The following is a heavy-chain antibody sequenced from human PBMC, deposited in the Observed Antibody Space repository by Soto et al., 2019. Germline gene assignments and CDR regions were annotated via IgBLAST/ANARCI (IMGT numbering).Heavy chain of an antibody. D-gene: IGHD6-6*01. J-gene: IGHJ4*02. CDR2: ISGSGGST. CDR1: GFTFSSYA. V-gene: IGHV3-23*01. CDR3: AKVAGGAARVPTYFDY. Sequence: GGSLRLSCAASGFTFSSYAMSWVRQAPGKGLEWVSAISGSGGSTYYADSVKGRFTISRDNSKNTLYLQMNSLRAEETAVYYCAKVAGGAARVPTYFDYWGQGTLVTVSS.